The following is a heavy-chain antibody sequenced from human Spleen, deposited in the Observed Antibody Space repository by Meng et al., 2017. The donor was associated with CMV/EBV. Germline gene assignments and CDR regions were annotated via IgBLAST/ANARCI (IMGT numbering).Heavy chain of an antibody. CDR2: IYYTGST. J-gene: IGHJ4*02. CDR1: GGAISGSNYY. V-gene: IGHV4-39*07. D-gene: IGHD3-3*01. CDR3: ARGLTIHGVFRPPASLT. Sequence: GSLRLSCSVSGGAISGSNYYWGWIRQPPGKGLEWVGSIYYTGSTYYNPSLKSRITISVDTSKNQFSLKLSSVTAADTAVYYCARGLTIHGVFRPPASLTWGQGTLVTVSS.